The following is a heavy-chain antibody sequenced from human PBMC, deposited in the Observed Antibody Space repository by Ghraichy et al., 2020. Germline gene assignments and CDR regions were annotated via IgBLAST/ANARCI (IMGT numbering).Heavy chain of an antibody. CDR3: ARQIPDGYCSSASCYFDYYYYYMDV. J-gene: IGHJ6*03. D-gene: IGHD2-2*01. V-gene: IGHV3-23*01. Sequence: GGSLRLSCAASGVTFRSYAMSWVRQAPGKGLEWVSVISGSGGSTYYADSVKGRFTISRDNSKNTLYLQMNSLRAEDTAVYYCARQIPDGYCSSASCYFDYYYYYMDVWGKGTTVTVSS. CDR2: ISGSGGST. CDR1: GVTFRSYA.